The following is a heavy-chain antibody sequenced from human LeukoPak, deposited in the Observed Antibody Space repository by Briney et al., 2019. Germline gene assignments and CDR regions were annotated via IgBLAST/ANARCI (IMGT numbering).Heavy chain of an antibody. Sequence: GRSLRLSCAASGFIFSTYVMHWVRQAPGKGLEWVAVISYDGSNKYYADSVKGRFTISRDNSKNTLYLQMNSLRAEDTAVYYCARVAGGYSYGLDYWGQGTLVTVSS. J-gene: IGHJ4*02. V-gene: IGHV3-30*03. CDR3: ARVAGGYSYGLDY. CDR2: ISYDGSNK. D-gene: IGHD5-18*01. CDR1: GFIFSTYV.